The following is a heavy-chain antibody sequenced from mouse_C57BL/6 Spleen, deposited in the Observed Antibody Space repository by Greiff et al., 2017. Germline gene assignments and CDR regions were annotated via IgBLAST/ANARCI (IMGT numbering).Heavy chain of an antibody. CDR1: GYTFTSYW. J-gene: IGHJ2*01. CDR2: IDPSNSET. Sequence: QVQLQQPGAELVRPGSSVKLSCKASGYTFTSYWMHWVKQRPIQGLEWIGNIDPSNSETHYNQKFKDKATLTVAKSSSTAYMQLSSLTSEDSAVYYCARGVYGNHFDYWGQGTTLTVSS. V-gene: IGHV1-52*01. D-gene: IGHD1-1*01. CDR3: ARGVYGNHFDY.